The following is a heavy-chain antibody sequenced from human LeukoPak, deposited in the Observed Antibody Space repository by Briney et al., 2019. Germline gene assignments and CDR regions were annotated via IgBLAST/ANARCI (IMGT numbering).Heavy chain of an antibody. J-gene: IGHJ4*02. CDR1: GFTVSSTY. D-gene: IGHD6-13*01. Sequence: GGSLRLSCAASGFTVSSTYMSWIRQAPGKGLEWVSIIYSNSATYYADSVKGRFTISRDNSKNTLYLQMNSLRAEDTAVYHCARMAGSSWFGYWGQGTLVTVSS. CDR3: ARMAGSSWFGY. V-gene: IGHV3-66*01. CDR2: IYSNSAT.